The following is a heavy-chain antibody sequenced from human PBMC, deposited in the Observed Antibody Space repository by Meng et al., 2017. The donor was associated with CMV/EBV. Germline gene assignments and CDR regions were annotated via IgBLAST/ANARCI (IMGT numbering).Heavy chain of an antibody. CDR2: INPSGGST. CDR3: ARAGQEYSSSWYGFDY. V-gene: IGHV1-46*01. Sequence: SGNTCTSYNRHWVRQAPGQGLEGMEIINPSGGSTSYAQKFQGRVTMTRDTSTSTVYMELSSLRSEDTAVYYCARAGQEYSSSWYGFDYWGQGTLVTVSS. D-gene: IGHD6-13*01. J-gene: IGHJ4*02. CDR1: GNTCTSYN.